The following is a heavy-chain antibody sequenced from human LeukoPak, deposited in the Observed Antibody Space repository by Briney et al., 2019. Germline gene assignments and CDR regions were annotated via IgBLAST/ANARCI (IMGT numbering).Heavy chain of an antibody. D-gene: IGHD2-8*02. V-gene: IGHV3-74*01. CDR2: IMSDGRST. J-gene: IGHJ4*02. CDR1: GFTFTTYG. Sequence: GGSLRLSCAASGFTFTTYGMHWVRQAPGKGLVWVSRIMSDGRSTYADSVKGRFTISRDNAKNSLYLQMNNLRAEDTAVYYCARDRRYFDTGGLGGPDYWGQGTLVTVSS. CDR3: ARDRRYFDTGGLGGPDY.